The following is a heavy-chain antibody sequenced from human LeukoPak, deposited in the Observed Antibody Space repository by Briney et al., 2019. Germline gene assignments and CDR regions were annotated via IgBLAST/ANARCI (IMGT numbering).Heavy chain of an antibody. Sequence: TSETLSLTCTVSGGSISSYYWSWIRQPPGKGLEWIGYIYYSGSTNYNPSLKSRVTISVDTSKNQFSLKLSSVTAADTAVYYCARGQRAHVEWYYYMDVWGKGTTVTVSS. CDR3: ARGQRAHVEWYYYMDV. CDR2: IYYSGST. V-gene: IGHV4-59*01. CDR1: GGSISSYY. J-gene: IGHJ6*03. D-gene: IGHD1-26*01.